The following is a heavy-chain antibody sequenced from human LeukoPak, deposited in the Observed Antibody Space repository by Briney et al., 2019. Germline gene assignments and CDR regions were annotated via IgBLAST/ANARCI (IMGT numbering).Heavy chain of an antibody. J-gene: IGHJ4*02. CDR3: ARDNDSRDPPHFDY. CDR1: GFTFSSYS. V-gene: IGHV3-21*01. CDR2: ISSSSSYI. Sequence: GGSLRLSCAASGFTFSSYSMNWVRQAPGKGLEWVSSISSSSSYIYYADSVKGRFTISRDNAKNSLYLQMNSLRAEDTAVYYCARDNDSRDPPHFDYWGQGTLVTVSS. D-gene: IGHD3-16*01.